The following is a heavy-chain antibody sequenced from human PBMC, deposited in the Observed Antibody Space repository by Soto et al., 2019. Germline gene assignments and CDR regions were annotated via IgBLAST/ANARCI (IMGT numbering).Heavy chain of an antibody. CDR1: GGSISSGDYY. CDR2: IYYSGST. Sequence: QVQLQESGPGLVKPSQTLSLTCTVSGGSISSGDYYWSWIRQPPGKGLEWIGYIYYSGSTYYNPSLKRRVTISVDTSKNQFSLKLSSVTAADTAVYYCARGRKTKRWDFDLWGRGTLVTVSS. V-gene: IGHV4-30-4*01. J-gene: IGHJ2*01. CDR3: ARGRKTKRWDFDL.